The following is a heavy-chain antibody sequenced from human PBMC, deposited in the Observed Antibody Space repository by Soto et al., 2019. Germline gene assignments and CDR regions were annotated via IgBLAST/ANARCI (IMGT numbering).Heavy chain of an antibody. Sequence: GGSLRLSCAASGFTFSNAWMNWVRQAPGKGLEWVGRIKKKTDGGTTDYAAPVKGRFTISRDDSKNTVYLQMNSLKIDDTAVYYCTTESADYYDSGGYPAVWGRGTLVTVSS. V-gene: IGHV3-15*07. J-gene: IGHJ4*02. CDR1: GFTFSNAW. CDR2: IKKKTDGGTT. CDR3: TTESADYYDSGGYPAV. D-gene: IGHD3-22*01.